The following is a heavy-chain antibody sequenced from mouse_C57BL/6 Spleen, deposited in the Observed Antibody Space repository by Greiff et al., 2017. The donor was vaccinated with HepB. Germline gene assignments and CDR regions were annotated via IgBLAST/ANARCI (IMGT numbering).Heavy chain of an antibody. J-gene: IGHJ4*01. CDR2: IDPSDSYT. V-gene: IGHV1-50*01. D-gene: IGHD1-1*01. CDR3: ARSHYGSSPYYAMDY. Sequence: VQLQQPGAELVKPGASVKLSCKASGYTFTSYWMQWVKQRPGQGLEWIGEIDPSDSYTNYNQKFKGKATLTVDTSSSTAYMQLSSLTSEDSAVYYCARSHYGSSPYYAMDYWGQGTSVTVSS. CDR1: GYTFTSYW.